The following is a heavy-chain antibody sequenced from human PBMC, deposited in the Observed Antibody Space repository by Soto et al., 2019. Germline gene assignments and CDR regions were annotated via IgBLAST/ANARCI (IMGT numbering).Heavy chain of an antibody. D-gene: IGHD3-10*01. CDR2: IKSKTDGGTT. CDR3: TRHSDYYGSGSYDDYYYGMDV. J-gene: IGHJ6*02. Sequence: GGSLRLSCAASGFTFSNAWMNWVRQAPGKGLEWVGRIKSKTDGGTTDYAAPVKGRFTISRDDSKNTLYLQMNSLKTEDTAVYYCTRHSDYYGSGSYDDYYYGMDVWGQGTTVTVSS. CDR1: GFTFSNAW. V-gene: IGHV3-15*07.